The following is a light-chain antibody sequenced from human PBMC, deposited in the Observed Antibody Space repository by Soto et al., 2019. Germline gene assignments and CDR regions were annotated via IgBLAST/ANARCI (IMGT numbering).Light chain of an antibody. J-gene: IGKJ2*01. CDR3: QQYGCSPPYT. Sequence: EIVLTQSPGTLSLSPGERVTLSCRASQSVSSSYLAWYQQKPAQAPRLLIYGASNRATGIPDRFSGSGSGTDFTLTISRLEPEDFAVYYCQQYGCSPPYTFGQGTKLEIK. CDR1: QSVSSSY. CDR2: GAS. V-gene: IGKV3-20*01.